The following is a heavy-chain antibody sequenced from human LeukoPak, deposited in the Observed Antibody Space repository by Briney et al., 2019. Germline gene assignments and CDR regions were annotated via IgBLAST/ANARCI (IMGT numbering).Heavy chain of an antibody. Sequence: QTLSLTCAISGDSVSTNSAAWNWIRQSPSRGFEWLGRTYYRSKWYNDYAVSVKGRITINPDASKNQFSLQLNSVTPEDTAVYYCARVSLDNNGWYANWFDPWGQGTLVTVSS. V-gene: IGHV6-1*01. J-gene: IGHJ5*02. CDR2: TYYRSKWYN. CDR3: ARVSLDNNGWYANWFDP. CDR1: GDSVSTNSAA. D-gene: IGHD6-19*01.